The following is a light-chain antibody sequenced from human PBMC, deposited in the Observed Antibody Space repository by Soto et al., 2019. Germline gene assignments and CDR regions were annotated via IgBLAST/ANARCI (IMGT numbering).Light chain of an antibody. CDR1: QSVSSNF. J-gene: IGKJ1*01. CDR2: GAY. CDR3: QQYGTSPPT. V-gene: IGKV3-20*01. Sequence: EIVLTQSPGTLSLSPGERATLSCKASQSVSSNFLAWYQRKPGQATRLLIYGAYYRATDIPYRFSGSGSGTDFTLTITRLEPEDFAVYYCQQYGTSPPTFGQGTKVEI.